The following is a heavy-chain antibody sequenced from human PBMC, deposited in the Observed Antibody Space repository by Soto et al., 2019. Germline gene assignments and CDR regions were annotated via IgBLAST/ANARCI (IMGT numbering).Heavy chain of an antibody. D-gene: IGHD6-13*01. J-gene: IGHJ5*02. V-gene: IGHV4-39*01. CDR1: GGSISSRGYY. CDR2: IYYSGST. Sequence: QLQLQESGPGLVKPSETLSLTYTVSGGSISSRGYYWGWIRQPPGKGLEWIGTIYYSGSTYYNPSLKSRVTISVDTSKNQFSLKLSSVTATDTAVYYCARHDYSGLPELQQLDTWGQGTLVTVSS. CDR3: ARHDYSGLPELQQLDT.